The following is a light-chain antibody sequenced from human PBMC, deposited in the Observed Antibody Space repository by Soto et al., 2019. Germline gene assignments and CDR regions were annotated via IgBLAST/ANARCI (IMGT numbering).Light chain of an antibody. Sequence: QSALTQPASVSGSPGQSITISFTGNNNEIGKYNLVSWYQQHPGKAPKLMIYEDTKRPSGVSNRFSASNSGNTASLTISGLQAEDEADYYCCSYAGSSTYVFGTGTKVTVL. CDR2: EDT. CDR1: NNEIGKYNL. V-gene: IGLV2-23*01. J-gene: IGLJ1*01. CDR3: CSYAGSSTYV.